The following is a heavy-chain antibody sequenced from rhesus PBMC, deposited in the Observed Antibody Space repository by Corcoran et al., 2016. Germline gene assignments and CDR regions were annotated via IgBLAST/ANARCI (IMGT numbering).Heavy chain of an antibody. CDR3: ARDSPNTNGLDS. V-gene: IGHV4-165*01. CDR1: GGSFSGYY. Sequence: QVQLQESGPGLVTPSETLSLTCAVSGGSFSGYYCGWIRQPPGKGLEWIGYISGSSGSTDYNPSLKSRVTISTDTSKNQFSLKLSSVTAADTAVYYCARDSPNTNGLDSWGQGVVVTVSS. J-gene: IGHJ6*01. CDR2: ISGSSGST. D-gene: IGHD2-21*01.